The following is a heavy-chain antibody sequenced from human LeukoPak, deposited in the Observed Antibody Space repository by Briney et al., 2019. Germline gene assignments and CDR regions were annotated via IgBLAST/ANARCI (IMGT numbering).Heavy chain of an antibody. D-gene: IGHD3-22*01. CDR2: IKQDGSEK. Sequence: GGSLRLSCVASGFTFSDYWMTWVRQAPGKGLEWVANIKQDGSEKFCVDSVKGRFTISRDNAENSLYLHMNSLRAEDTAVYYCVRGPRYYDDSGFHYGVFDIWGQGTVVTVSS. J-gene: IGHJ3*02. V-gene: IGHV3-7*04. CDR1: GFTFSDYW. CDR3: VRGPRYYDDSGFHYGVFDI.